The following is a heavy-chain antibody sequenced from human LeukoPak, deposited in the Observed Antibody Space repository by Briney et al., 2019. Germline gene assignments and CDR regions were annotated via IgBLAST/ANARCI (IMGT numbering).Heavy chain of an antibody. Sequence: SVKVSCKASGGTFSSYAISWVRQAPGQGLEWMGGIIPIFGTANYAQKFQGRVTITADKSTSTAYMELSSLRSEDTAVYYCAAMVRGVIMTRPHYYYYYYMDVWGKGTTVTVSS. CDR3: AAMVRGVIMTRPHYYYYYYMDV. J-gene: IGHJ6*03. CDR1: GGTFSSYA. V-gene: IGHV1-69*06. CDR2: IIPIFGTA. D-gene: IGHD3-10*01.